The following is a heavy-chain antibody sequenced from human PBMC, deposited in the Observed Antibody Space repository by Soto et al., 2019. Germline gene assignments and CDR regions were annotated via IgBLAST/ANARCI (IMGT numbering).Heavy chain of an antibody. J-gene: IGHJ4*02. CDR3: ARGRYALDY. Sequence: QVQLVESGGGLVKPGGSLRLSCAASGFTLSDYYMSWIRQAPGKGLEWVSHISGSGNTIDYADSVKGRFTMSRDNAKKSLYLKMISLRDSDTAVCYGARGRYALDYWGQGTRVTVSS. D-gene: IGHD3-16*01. V-gene: IGHV3-11*01. CDR2: ISGSGNTI. CDR1: GFTLSDYY.